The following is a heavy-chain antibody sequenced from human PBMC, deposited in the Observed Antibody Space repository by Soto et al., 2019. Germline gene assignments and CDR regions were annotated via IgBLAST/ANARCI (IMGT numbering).Heavy chain of an antibody. CDR2: ISYDGSNK. V-gene: IGHV3-30*18. CDR3: AKGRLAYCGGDCYDWFDP. CDR1: GFTFSSYG. Sequence: QVQLVESGGGVVQPGRSLRVSCAASGFTFSSYGMHWVRQAPGKGLEWVAVISYDGSNKYYADSVKGRFTISRDNSKNTLYLQMNSLRAEDTAVYYCAKGRLAYCGGDCYDWFDPWGEGTLVTVSS. D-gene: IGHD2-21*02. J-gene: IGHJ5*02.